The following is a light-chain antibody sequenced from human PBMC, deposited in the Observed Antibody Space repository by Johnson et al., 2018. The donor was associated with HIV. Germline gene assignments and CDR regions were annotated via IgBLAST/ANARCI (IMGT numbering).Light chain of an antibody. V-gene: IGLV1-51*02. CDR2: ENN. CDR1: SSNIGNNY. J-gene: IGLJ1*01. Sequence: QSVLTQPPSVSAAPAQKVTISCAGSSSNIGNNYVSWYQQLPGTAPKLLTYENNNRPSGNPDRFSGSTYGTSATLGITGLQTADEADYNCGTWDNTLSTGGVFGTGTKFTAL. CDR3: GTWDNTLSTGGV.